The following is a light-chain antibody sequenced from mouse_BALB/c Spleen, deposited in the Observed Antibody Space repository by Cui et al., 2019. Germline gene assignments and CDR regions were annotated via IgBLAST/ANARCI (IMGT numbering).Light chain of an antibody. V-gene: IGKV4-55*01. CDR2: DTS. CDR1: SSVSY. Sequence: QIVLTQSPAIMSASPGEKVTMTCSASSSVSYMYWYQQEPGSSPRLLIYDTSNLASGVPVRFSGSGSGTSYSLTISRMEAEDAATYYCQQWSSYPRTFGGGTKLESK. J-gene: IGKJ1*01. CDR3: QQWSSYPRT.